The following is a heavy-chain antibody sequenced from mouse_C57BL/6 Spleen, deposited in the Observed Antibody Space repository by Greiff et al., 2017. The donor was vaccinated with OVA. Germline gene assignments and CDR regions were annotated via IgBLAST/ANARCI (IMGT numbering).Heavy chain of an antibody. Sequence: QEQLKESGPGLVAPSQSLSITCTVSGFSLTSYGVHWVRQPPGKGLEWLVVIWSDGSTTYNSALKSRLSISKDNSKSQVFLKMNSLQTDDTAMYYCARDRYYGSSYGAMDYWGQGTSVTVSS. CDR1: GFSLTSYG. CDR2: IWSDGST. V-gene: IGHV2-6*03. CDR3: ARDRYYGSSYGAMDY. J-gene: IGHJ4*01. D-gene: IGHD1-1*01.